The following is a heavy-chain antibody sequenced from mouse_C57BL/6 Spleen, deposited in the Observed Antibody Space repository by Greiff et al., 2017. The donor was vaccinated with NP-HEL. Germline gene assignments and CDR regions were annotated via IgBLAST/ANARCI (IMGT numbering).Heavy chain of an antibody. V-gene: IGHV1-50*01. CDR3: ARGGLDY. CDR1: GYTFTSYW. CDR2: IDPSDSYT. J-gene: IGHJ2*01. Sequence: QQSCKASGYTFTSYWMQWVKQRPGQGLEWIGEIDPSDSYTNYNQKFKGKATLTVDTSSSTAYMQLSSLTSEDSAVYYCARGGLDYWGQGTTLTVSS. D-gene: IGHD3-3*01.